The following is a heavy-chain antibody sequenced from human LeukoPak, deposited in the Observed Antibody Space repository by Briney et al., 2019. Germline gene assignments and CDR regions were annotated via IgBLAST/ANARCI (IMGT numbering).Heavy chain of an antibody. J-gene: IGHJ4*02. V-gene: IGHV4-61*02. CDR1: GGSISSGSYY. CDR3: ARGLLVVPAAYTEFDY. CDR2: IYTSGST. Sequence: SQTLSLTCTVSGGSISSGSYYWSWIRQPAGKGLEWIGRIYTSGSTNYNPSLKSRVTISVDTSKNQFSLKLSSVTAADTAVYYCARGLLVVPAAYTEFDYWGQGTLVTVSS. D-gene: IGHD2-2*01.